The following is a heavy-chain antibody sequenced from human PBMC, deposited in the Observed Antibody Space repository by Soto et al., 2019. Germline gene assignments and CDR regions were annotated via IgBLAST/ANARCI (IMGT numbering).Heavy chain of an antibody. CDR3: ARDPSYDRGPDFGS. Sequence: EAQLVESGGGFVQPGGSLRLSCAASGFKFSLYWMSWVRQAPGKGVEWVANIKQDGSEKYYVDSVKGRFTISRDNAKNSLYLQMNSLRVEDTAVYYCARDPSYDRGPDFGSWGQGTLVTVSS. CDR2: IKQDGSEK. V-gene: IGHV3-7*01. CDR1: GFKFSLYW. D-gene: IGHD3-22*01. J-gene: IGHJ4*02.